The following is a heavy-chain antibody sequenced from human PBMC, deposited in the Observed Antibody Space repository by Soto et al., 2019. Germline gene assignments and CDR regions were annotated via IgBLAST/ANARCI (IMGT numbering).Heavy chain of an antibody. D-gene: IGHD6-13*01. CDR2: IDPSASYT. J-gene: IGHJ6*02. Sequence: GESLKISCKGSGYSFTSYWISWVRQMPGKGLEWMGRIDPSASYTNYSPSFQGHVTISADKSISTAYLQWSSLKASDTAMYYCASPRAAAGPGGTYYYYYGMDVWGQGTTVTVSS. CDR3: ASPRAAAGPGGTYYYYYGMDV. V-gene: IGHV5-10-1*01. CDR1: GYSFTSYW.